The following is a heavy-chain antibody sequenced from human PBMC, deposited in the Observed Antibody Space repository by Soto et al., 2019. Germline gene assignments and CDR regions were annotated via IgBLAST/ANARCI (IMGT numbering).Heavy chain of an antibody. J-gene: IGHJ6*02. CDR2: ISYDGSNK. CDR3: AREQQLAIPYYYYYGMDV. D-gene: IGHD6-13*01. CDR1: GFTFSSYA. Sequence: GGSLRLSCAASGFTFSSYAMHWVRQAPGKGLEWVAVISYDGSNKYYADSVKGRFTISRDNSKNTLYLQMNSLRAEDTAVYYCAREQQLAIPYYYYYGMDVWGQGTTVTVSS. V-gene: IGHV3-30-3*01.